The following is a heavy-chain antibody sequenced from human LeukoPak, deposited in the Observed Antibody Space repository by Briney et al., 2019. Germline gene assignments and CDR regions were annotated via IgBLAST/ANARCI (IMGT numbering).Heavy chain of an antibody. J-gene: IGHJ3*01. CDR1: GFTFSGFW. V-gene: IGHV3-7*03. Sequence: GGSLRLSCAVSGFTFSGFWMSWSRQAPGKGLEWVAGINSDGSEGYHADVVKGRFTISRDNAKNSLYLQINSLRAEDTAVYYCARSSYSSSSSVWGQGTMVTVSS. D-gene: IGHD6-6*01. CDR3: ARSSYSSSSSV. CDR2: INSDGSEG.